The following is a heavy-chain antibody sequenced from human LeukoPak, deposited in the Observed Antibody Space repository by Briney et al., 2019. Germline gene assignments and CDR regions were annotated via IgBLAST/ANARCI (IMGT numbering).Heavy chain of an antibody. CDR2: ITYDGYYK. V-gene: IGHV3-30*03. CDR3: ARDLSPVVRASPMGY. CDR1: GFTFTNYG. D-gene: IGHD3-10*01. Sequence: PGTSLRLSCAASGFTFTNYGMHWVRQAPGKGLEWVALITYDGYYKYYSDSVKGRFTISSDTSKNTLYLQMNSLRAEDTAVYYCARDLSPVVRASPMGYWGQGTPVTVPS. J-gene: IGHJ4*02.